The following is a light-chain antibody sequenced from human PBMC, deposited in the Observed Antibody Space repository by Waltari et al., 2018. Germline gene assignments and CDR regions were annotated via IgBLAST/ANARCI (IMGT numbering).Light chain of an antibody. CDR1: QSVSAY. J-gene: IGKJ3*01. V-gene: IGKV3-11*01. CDR3: QHTTDWPPAFT. CDR2: GSS. Sequence: EGATLSCRASQSVSAYLAWYQQKPGQAPRLLIYGSSTRATGVPDRFSGRGSGTDFSLTISSVEPEDFAVYYCQHTTDWPPAFTFGPGTRVDLK.